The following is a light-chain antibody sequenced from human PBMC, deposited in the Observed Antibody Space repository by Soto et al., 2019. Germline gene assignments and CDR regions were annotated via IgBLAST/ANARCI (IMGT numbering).Light chain of an antibody. CDR2: GAS. CDR1: QSVTSNY. CDR3: QQYGRSPPYT. J-gene: IGKJ2*01. Sequence: EIVLAQSPGTLSLSPGDRATLSCRASQSVTSNYLAWYQQKPGQAPRLLIFGASTRATGIPDRFTSSGSGTDFTLTISRLEPEDFAVYFCQQYGRSPPYTFGQGTNLEI. V-gene: IGKV3-20*01.